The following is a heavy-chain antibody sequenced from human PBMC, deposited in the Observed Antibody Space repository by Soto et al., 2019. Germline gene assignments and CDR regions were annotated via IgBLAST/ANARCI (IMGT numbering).Heavy chain of an antibody. CDR2: INWNGGST. J-gene: IGHJ6*03. D-gene: IGHD2-2*01. CDR3: ARDSLVVVPAAMGYCYYYYMDV. V-gene: IGHV3-20*01. CDR1: GFTFDDYG. Sequence: GGSLRLSCAASGFTFDDYGMSWVRQAPGKGLEWVSGINWNGGSTGYADPVKGRFTISRDNAKNSLYLQMNSLRAEDTALYHCARDSLVVVPAAMGYCYYYYMDVWGKGTTVTVSS.